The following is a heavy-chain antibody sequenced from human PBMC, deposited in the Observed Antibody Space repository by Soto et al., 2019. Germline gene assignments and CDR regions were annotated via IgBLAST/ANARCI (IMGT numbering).Heavy chain of an antibody. J-gene: IGHJ4*02. CDR3: ARALGYCSRNSGYTREFDY. Sequence: GXSGEVSCKASVYPFTGCYMHWARQAPGQGLEWMRWINPNSGGTNYAQKFQGWVTMTRDTSISTAYMELSRLRSDDTAVYYFARALGYCSRNSGYTREFDYWGQVTLVT. D-gene: IGHD2-2*02. V-gene: IGHV1-2*04. CDR2: INPNSGGT. CDR1: VYPFTGCY.